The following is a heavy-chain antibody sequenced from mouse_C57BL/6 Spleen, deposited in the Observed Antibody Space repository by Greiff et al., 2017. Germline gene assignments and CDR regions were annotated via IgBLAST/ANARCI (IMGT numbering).Heavy chain of an antibody. J-gene: IGHJ2*01. V-gene: IGHV1-26*01. CDR1: GYTFTDYY. CDR3: YDYLFDY. Sequence: EVQLQQSGPELVKPGASVKISCKASGYTFTDYYMNWVKQSHGKSLEWIGDINPNNGGTSYNQKFKGKATLTVDKSSSTAYMELRSLTSEDSAVYYCYDYLFDYWGQGTTLTVSS. D-gene: IGHD2-4*01. CDR2: INPNNGGT.